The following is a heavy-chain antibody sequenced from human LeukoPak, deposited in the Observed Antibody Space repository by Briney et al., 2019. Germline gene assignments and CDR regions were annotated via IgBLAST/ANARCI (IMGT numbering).Heavy chain of an antibody. V-gene: IGHV1-69*06. CDR2: IIPIFGTA. J-gene: IGHJ4*02. CDR3: ARDPGDCSSTSCDY. CDR1: GGTFSSYA. D-gene: IGHD2-2*01. Sequence: SVKVSCKASGGTFSSYAISWVRQAPGQGLEWMGGIIPIFGTANYAQKFQGRVTFTADKSTSTAYMELSSLRSEDTAVYYCARDPGDCSSTSCDYWGQGTLVTVSS.